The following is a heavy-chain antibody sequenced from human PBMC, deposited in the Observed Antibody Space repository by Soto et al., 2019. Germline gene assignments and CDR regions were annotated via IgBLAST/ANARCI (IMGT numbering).Heavy chain of an antibody. CDR1: GFTFSNYA. Sequence: PRLSCAGSGFTFSNYAMSWVRQAPGKGLEWVSAISSAVNTYYADSVKGRFTISRDNSKNTLSLQMNSLRAEDTAVYYCAKQVRDGTSSPYYFDYWGQGTMVTVYS. CDR2: ISSAVNT. D-gene: IGHD6-6*01. J-gene: IGHJ4*02. CDR3: AKQVRDGTSSPYYFDY. V-gene: IGHV3-23*01.